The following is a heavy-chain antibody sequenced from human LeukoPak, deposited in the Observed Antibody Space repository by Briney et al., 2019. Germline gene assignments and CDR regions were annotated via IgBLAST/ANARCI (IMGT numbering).Heavy chain of an antibody. CDR3: ARFLTVTSGIDI. CDR2: MYYNANA. J-gene: IGHJ4*02. D-gene: IGHD4-17*01. Sequence: PSETLSLTCTVSGGSVNGYYWTWIRQPPGKGLESVGYMYYNANANYNPSLTGRVAMSVDTSKNQLSLNLDSMTAADTAVYYCARFLTVTSGIDIWGQGVLVTVSS. V-gene: IGHV4-59*02. CDR1: GGSVNGYY.